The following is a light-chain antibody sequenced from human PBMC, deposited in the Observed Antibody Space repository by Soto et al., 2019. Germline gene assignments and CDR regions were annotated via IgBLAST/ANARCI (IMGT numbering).Light chain of an antibody. V-gene: IGKV3-20*01. CDR1: QSFSSNY. Sequence: EIVLTQSPGTLSLSPGERATLSCRASQSFSSNYLAWYQQKPGQAPRLLIYGTSSRATGIPDRFSGSGSGTDFTLTISRLEPEDFAVYYCQQYGSSRTLGQGTKVAIK. CDR2: GTS. J-gene: IGKJ1*01. CDR3: QQYGSSRT.